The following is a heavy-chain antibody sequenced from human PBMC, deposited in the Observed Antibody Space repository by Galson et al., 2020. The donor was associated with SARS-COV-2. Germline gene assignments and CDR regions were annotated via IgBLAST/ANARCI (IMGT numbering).Heavy chain of an antibody. D-gene: IGHD3-10*01. J-gene: IGHJ4*02. CDR1: GASISGSSYY. V-gene: IGHV4-39*07. Sequence: SDTLSLTCNVSGASISGSSYYWGWIRQPPGKGLQWIASIHYSGSIYYNQSLKSRVTISVDTSKNHFSLKLSSVTAADTAVYYCARTRGSGGLVEYGCQG. CDR3: ARTRGSGGLVEY. CDR2: IHYSGSI.